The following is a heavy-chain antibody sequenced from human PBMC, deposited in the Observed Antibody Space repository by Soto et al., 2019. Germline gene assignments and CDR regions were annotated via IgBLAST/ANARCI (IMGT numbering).Heavy chain of an antibody. CDR1: GGSISSYY. V-gene: IGHV4-59*08. J-gene: IGHJ4*02. CDR3: ARLNRARGCDY. Sequence: SETLSLTCTVSGGSISSYYWSWIRQPPGKGLEWIGYIYYSGSTNYNPSLKSRVTISVDTSKNQFSLKLSSVTAADTAVYYCARLNRARGCDYWGQGTLVTVS. CDR2: IYYSGST.